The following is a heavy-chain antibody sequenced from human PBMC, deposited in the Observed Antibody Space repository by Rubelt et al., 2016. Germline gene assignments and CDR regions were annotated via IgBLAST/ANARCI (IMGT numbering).Heavy chain of an antibody. CDR2: IDTDGTS. J-gene: IGHJ4*02. D-gene: IGHD1-26*01. CDR3: ARDLVGVYY. CDR1: GFTVSTNY. Sequence: EVQLVESGGGLVKPGGSLRLSCAASGFTVSTNYMSWVRQAPGKGLEWVSVIDTDGTSYYADSVKGRFTIATASPKNTLDLQMLSRGVEDTALYYWARDLVGVYYWGQGTLVTVSA. V-gene: IGHV3-53*01.